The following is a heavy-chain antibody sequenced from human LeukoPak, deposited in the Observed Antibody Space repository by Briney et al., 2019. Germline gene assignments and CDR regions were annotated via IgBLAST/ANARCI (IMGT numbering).Heavy chain of an antibody. CDR1: GDSISPYS. J-gene: IGHJ4*02. D-gene: IGHD2-21*01. CDR2: IYASGYT. CDR3: ARNHIVTGTYFDS. V-gene: IGHV4-4*07. Sequence: PSETLSLTCTVSGDSISPYSWSWVRQPAGKGLEWIGRIYASGYTDYHPSLRSRVTMSVDTSKNQFSLKLTSVTAADTSVFFCARNHIVTGTYFDSWGPGTLVTVSS.